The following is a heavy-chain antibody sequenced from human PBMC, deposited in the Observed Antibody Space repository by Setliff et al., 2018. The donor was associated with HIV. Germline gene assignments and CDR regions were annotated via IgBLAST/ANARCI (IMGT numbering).Heavy chain of an antibody. Sequence: SETLSLTCTVSGGSISSSGPGYYWGWVRQPPGGGLEWIGSVYYSGSTYYNPSLRSRVTISVDTSKNQVSLRLTSMTAADTAVYYCARTQPDTIFGVVTFDYLGQGKMVTVSS. D-gene: IGHD3-3*01. CDR3: ARTQPDTIFGVVTFDY. CDR1: GGSISSSGPGYY. J-gene: IGHJ4*02. V-gene: IGHV4-39*01. CDR2: VYYSGST.